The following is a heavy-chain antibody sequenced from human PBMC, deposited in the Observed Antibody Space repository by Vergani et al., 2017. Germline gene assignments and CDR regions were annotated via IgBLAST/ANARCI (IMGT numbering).Heavy chain of an antibody. D-gene: IGHD3-3*01. CDR2: IDWADDK. J-gene: IGHJ4*02. CDR3: ARTYYDFWSGLRKGGYYFDY. V-gene: IGHV2-70*04. CDR1: GFSLSTSGMR. Sequence: QVTLKESGPALVKPTQTLTLTCSFSGFSLSTSGMRVSWIRQPPGKALEWLARIDWADDKFYSTSRKTRLTISKDTSKNQVVLTMTNMDPVDTATYYCARTYYDFWSGLRKGGYYFDYWGQGTLVTVSS.